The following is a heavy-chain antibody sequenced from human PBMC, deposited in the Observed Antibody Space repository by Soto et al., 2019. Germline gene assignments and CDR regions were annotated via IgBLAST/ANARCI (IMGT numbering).Heavy chain of an antibody. J-gene: IGHJ3*02. V-gene: IGHV4-30-4*01. CDR1: GDSMSRGDYY. Sequence: QVQLQESGPGLVKPSQTLYLSCTVSGDSMSRGDYYWSWIRQPPGKGLEWIGFIYHTGRTYYSPSLKGRVDISVDTSKNQFSLKLSSVTAADTAVYYCARDPLYDYGDLSHVFDMWGQRTMVTVSS. D-gene: IGHD4-17*01. CDR2: IYHTGRT. CDR3: ARDPLYDYGDLSHVFDM.